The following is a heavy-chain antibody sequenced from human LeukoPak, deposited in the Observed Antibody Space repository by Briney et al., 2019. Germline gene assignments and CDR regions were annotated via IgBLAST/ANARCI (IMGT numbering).Heavy chain of an antibody. D-gene: IGHD6-19*01. CDR3: ARGGAGYYFDH. J-gene: IGHJ4*02. Sequence: PGGSLRLSCAASGFTFSSYTMNWVRQAPGKGLEWVSSISSSGNYIYQADSLKGRSTISRDNAKNSLYLQMNSLRAEDRAVYYCARGGAGYYFDHWGQGTLVTVSS. V-gene: IGHV3-21*01. CDR1: GFTFSSYT. CDR2: ISSSGNYI.